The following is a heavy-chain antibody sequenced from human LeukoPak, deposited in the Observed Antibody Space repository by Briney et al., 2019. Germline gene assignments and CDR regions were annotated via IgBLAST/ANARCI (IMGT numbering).Heavy chain of an antibody. CDR2: INPNSGGT. V-gene: IGHV1-2*02. Sequence: GASVKVSCKASGYTFTGYYMHWVRQAPGQGLEWMGWINPNSGGTNYVQKFQGRVTMTRDTSISTAYMELSRLRSDDTAVYYCARDLGYYDSSGYTDPWGQGTLVTVSS. J-gene: IGHJ5*02. CDR1: GYTFTGYY. D-gene: IGHD3-22*01. CDR3: ARDLGYYDSSGYTDP.